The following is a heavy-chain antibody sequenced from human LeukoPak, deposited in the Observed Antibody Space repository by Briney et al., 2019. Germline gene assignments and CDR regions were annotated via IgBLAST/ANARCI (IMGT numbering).Heavy chain of an antibody. V-gene: IGHV1-18*01. Sequence: ASVKVSCKASRYTFTSYGISWLRQAPGQGLEWMGWISAYNGNTNYAQKLQGRVTMTTDTSTSTAYMELRSLRSDDTAVYYCARDPPYYDFWSGYPIFDYWGQGTLVTVSS. CDR1: RYTFTSYG. CDR3: ARDPPYYDFWSGYPIFDY. CDR2: ISAYNGNT. J-gene: IGHJ4*02. D-gene: IGHD3-3*01.